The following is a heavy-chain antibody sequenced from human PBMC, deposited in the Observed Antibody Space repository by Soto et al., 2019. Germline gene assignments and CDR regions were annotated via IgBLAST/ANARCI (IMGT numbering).Heavy chain of an antibody. D-gene: IGHD5-18*01. Sequence: QVQLVESGGGVVHPGRSLRLSCAASGFTFSSYGMHWVRQAPGKGLEWVAFIWYDGSNKYYADSVKGRFTISRDNSKNTLYLQMNSLRAEDTAVYYCAREGDTAMVNNDYYYMDVWGKGTTVTVSS. J-gene: IGHJ6*03. CDR1: GFTFSSYG. V-gene: IGHV3-33*01. CDR2: IWYDGSNK. CDR3: AREGDTAMVNNDYYYMDV.